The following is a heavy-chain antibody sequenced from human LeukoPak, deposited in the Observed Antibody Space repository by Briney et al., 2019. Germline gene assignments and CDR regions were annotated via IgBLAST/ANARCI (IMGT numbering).Heavy chain of an antibody. CDR1: GFSLSTSGVG. J-gene: IGHJ3*02. CDR3: AHRQTYCGGDCGGMGAFDI. D-gene: IGHD2-21*02. Sequence: SGPTLVKPTQTLTLTCTFSGFSLSTSGVGVGWIRQPPGKALEWLALIYWDDDKRYGPSLKSRLTITKDTSKNQVVLTMTNMDPVDTATYYCAHRQTYCGGDCGGMGAFDIWGQGTMVTVSS. V-gene: IGHV2-5*05. CDR2: IYWDDDK.